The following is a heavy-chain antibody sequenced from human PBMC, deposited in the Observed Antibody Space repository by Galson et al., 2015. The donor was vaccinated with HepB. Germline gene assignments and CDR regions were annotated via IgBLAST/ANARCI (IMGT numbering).Heavy chain of an antibody. J-gene: IGHJ3*02. Sequence: ETLSLTCTVSGGSINNYYWSWIRQPPGRGLEWIGYIHYSGSTDYNPSLKSRVSILKDTSKNLLSLKLSSVTAADTAVYFCARAITGNSEPFDIWGQGTMVTVSS. CDR2: IHYSGST. D-gene: IGHD1-20*01. CDR1: GGSINNYY. V-gene: IGHV4-59*01. CDR3: ARAITGNSEPFDI.